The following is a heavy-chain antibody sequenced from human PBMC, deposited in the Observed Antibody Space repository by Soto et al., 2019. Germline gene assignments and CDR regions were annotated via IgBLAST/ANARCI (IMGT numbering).Heavy chain of an antibody. V-gene: IGHV3-30-3*01. J-gene: IGHJ5*02. CDR1: ELTFRGYG. CDR2: ISYDGSRK. Sequence: QGQLVQSGGGVIQPGKSLRLSCAASELTFRGYGMHWVRQAPGKGLEWVAVISYDGSRKYYADSVKGRFIISKDNSNNTVGLQMNSLRVEDTAVYFCARVQSIRAAPFDPWGHGTLVIVSS. D-gene: IGHD2-21*01. CDR3: ARVQSIRAAPFDP.